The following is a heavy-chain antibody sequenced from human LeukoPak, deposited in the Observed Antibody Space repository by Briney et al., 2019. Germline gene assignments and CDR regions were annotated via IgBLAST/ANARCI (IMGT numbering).Heavy chain of an antibody. Sequence: PSETLTLTCTVSGGSISSYYWSWFRQPAGKGLEWIGRIYTSGSTNYNPSLKSRVTMSVDTTKNQISLQLSSVTAADTAAYYCARDNYCSGGSCEVPFDPWGQGTLVTVSS. CDR2: IYTSGST. V-gene: IGHV4-4*07. J-gene: IGHJ5*02. CDR1: GGSISSYY. CDR3: ARDNYCSGGSCEVPFDP. D-gene: IGHD2-15*01.